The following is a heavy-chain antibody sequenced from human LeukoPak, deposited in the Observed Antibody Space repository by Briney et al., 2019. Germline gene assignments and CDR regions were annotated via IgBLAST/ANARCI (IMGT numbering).Heavy chain of an antibody. J-gene: IGHJ4*02. D-gene: IGHD1-7*01. V-gene: IGHV3-21*01. Sequence: TGGSLRLSCAASGFTFSSYNMNWVRQAPGKGLEWVSSITSSSSYIYYADSVKGRFTISRDNAKNSLYLQMNSLRAEDTAVYYCARAHNWKYGSFDFWGQGTLVTVSS. CDR3: ARAHNWKYGSFDF. CDR1: GFTFSSYN. CDR2: ITSSSSYI.